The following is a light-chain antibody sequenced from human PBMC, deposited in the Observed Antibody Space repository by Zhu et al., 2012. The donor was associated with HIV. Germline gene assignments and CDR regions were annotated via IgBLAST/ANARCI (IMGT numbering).Light chain of an antibody. CDR1: QSISSW. J-gene: IGKJ2*01. CDR2: RAS. V-gene: IGKV1-5*03. Sequence: DIQMTQSPSTVSASVGDRVTITCRASQSISSWLAWYQQKPGKAPKLLIYRASNLESGVPSRFSGSGSGTEFTLTINTLQPDDFATYYCQQFHSNLYTFCQGTKLEIK. CDR3: QQFHSNLYT.